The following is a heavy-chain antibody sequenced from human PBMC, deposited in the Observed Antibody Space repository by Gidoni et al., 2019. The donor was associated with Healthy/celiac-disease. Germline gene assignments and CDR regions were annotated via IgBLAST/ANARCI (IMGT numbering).Heavy chain of an antibody. CDR2: ISSSSSYI. V-gene: IGHV3-21*01. Sequence: EVQLVESGGGLVKPGGSLRLSCAASGFTFSSYSMNWVRQAPGKGLEWVSSISSSSSYIYYADSVKGRFTISRDNAKNSLYLQMNSLRAEDTAVYYCARSWGRTDPWIQLKDYYYYGMDVWGQGTTVTVSS. J-gene: IGHJ6*02. D-gene: IGHD5-18*01. CDR3: ARSWGRTDPWIQLKDYYYYGMDV. CDR1: GFTFSSYS.